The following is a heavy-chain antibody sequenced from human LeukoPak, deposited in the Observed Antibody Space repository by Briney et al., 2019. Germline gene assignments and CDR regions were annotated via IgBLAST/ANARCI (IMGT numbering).Heavy chain of an antibody. CDR1: GGSISSGGYS. V-gene: IGHV4-30-2*01. Sequence: SETLSLTCAVSGGSISSGGYSWSWIRQPPGKSLEWIGYIYHSGSTYYNPSLKSRVTISVDRSKNQFSLKLSSVTAADTAVYYCARDKQQLVASGGYYYYGMDVWGQGTTVTVSS. CDR2: IYHSGST. J-gene: IGHJ6*02. D-gene: IGHD6-13*01. CDR3: ARDKQQLVASGGYYYYGMDV.